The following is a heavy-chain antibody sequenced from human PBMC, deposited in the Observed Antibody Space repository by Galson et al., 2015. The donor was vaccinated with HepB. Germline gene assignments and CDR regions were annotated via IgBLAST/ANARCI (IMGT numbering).Heavy chain of an antibody. CDR1: GFTFSSYA. CDR2: ISDSTGRT. CDR3: APKGLQGGYFDY. J-gene: IGHJ4*02. Sequence: SLRLSCAASGFTFSSYAMSWVCQAPGKGLEWVSAISDSTGRTYYADSVKGRFTISRDNSKNTLYLQMNSLRAEDTAVYYCAPKGLQGGYFDYWGQGTLVTVSS. V-gene: IGHV3-23*01.